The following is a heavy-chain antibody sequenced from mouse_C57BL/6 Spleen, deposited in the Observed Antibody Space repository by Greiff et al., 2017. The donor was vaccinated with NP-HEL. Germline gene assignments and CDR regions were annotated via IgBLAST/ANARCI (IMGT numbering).Heavy chain of an antibody. CDR1: GYTFTDYN. V-gene: IGHV1-22*01. CDR3: AIIYYYGSSWAY. Sequence: EVKLQESGPELVKPGASVKMSCKASGYTFTDYNMHWVKQSHGKSLEWIGYINPNNGGTSYNQKFKGKATLTVNKSSSTAYMELRSLTSEDSAVYYCAIIYYYGSSWAYWGQGTLVTVSA. CDR2: INPNNGGT. J-gene: IGHJ3*01. D-gene: IGHD1-1*01.